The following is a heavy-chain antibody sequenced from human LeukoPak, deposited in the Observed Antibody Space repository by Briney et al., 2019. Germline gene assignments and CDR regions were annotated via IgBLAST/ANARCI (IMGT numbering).Heavy chain of an antibody. CDR3: AKAARYYDILTGYYTLYYFDY. CDR1: GFTFSSYG. J-gene: IGHJ4*02. D-gene: IGHD3-9*01. CDR2: IRYDGSNK. V-gene: IGHV3-30*02. Sequence: GGSLRLSCAASGFTFSSYGMHWVRQAPGKGLEWVAFIRYDGSNKYYADSVKGRFTISRDNSKNTLYLQMNSLRAEDTAVYYCAKAARYYDILTGYYTLYYFDYWGQGTLVTVSP.